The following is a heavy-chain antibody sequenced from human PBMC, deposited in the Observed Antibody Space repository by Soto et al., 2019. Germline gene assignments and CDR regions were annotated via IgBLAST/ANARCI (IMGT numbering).Heavy chain of an antibody. CDR1: GYSFTSYW. J-gene: IGHJ6*02. Sequence: GDSLKISCKGSGYSFTSYWIGWVRQMPGKGLEWMGIIYPGDSDTRYSPSFQGQVTISADKSISTAYLQWSSLKASDTAMYYCARQGSRSYPGYYGMDVWGQGSTVTVSS. CDR3: ARQGSRSYPGYYGMDV. CDR2: IYPGDSDT. V-gene: IGHV5-51*01. D-gene: IGHD1-26*01.